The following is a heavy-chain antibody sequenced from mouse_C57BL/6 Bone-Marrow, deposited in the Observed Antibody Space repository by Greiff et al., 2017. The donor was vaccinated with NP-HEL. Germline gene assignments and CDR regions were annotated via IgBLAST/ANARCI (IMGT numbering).Heavy chain of an antibody. CDR2: IWSGGST. CDR1: GFSLTSYG. CDR3: ARKEWDGYYRYYAMDY. Sequence: QVQLKQSGPGLVQPSQSLSITCTVSGFSLTSYGVHWVRQSPGKGLEWLGVIWSGGSTDYNAAFISRLSISKDNSKSQVFFKMNSLQADDTAIYYCARKEWDGYYRYYAMDYWGQGTSVTVSS. V-gene: IGHV2-2*01. J-gene: IGHJ4*01. D-gene: IGHD2-3*01.